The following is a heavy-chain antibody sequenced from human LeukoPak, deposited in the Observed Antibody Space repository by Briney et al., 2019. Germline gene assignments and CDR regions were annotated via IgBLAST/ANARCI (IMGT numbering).Heavy chain of an antibody. J-gene: IGHJ4*02. Sequence: PSETLSLTCTVSGGSISSYYWSWIRQPPGKGLEWIGYIYYSGGTYFNPSLGSRVTISADTSRNHLSLNLRSLTAADTAVYYCARHSSGWHFDSWGQGALVTVSS. CDR3: ARHSSGWHFDS. CDR1: GGSISSYY. CDR2: IYYSGGT. D-gene: IGHD6-19*01. V-gene: IGHV4-59*08.